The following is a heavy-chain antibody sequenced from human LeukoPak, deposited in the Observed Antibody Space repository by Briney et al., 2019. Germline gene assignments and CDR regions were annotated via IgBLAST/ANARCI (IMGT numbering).Heavy chain of an antibody. Sequence: GGSLRLSCAASGFTFSSYSMNWVRQAPGKGLEWVSSISSSSSYIYYADSVKGRFTISRDNSKNTLSLQMNSLRAEDTAVYYCAKDLSCYCSGGSCSPLSFDYWGQGTLVTVSS. V-gene: IGHV3-21*04. J-gene: IGHJ4*02. CDR3: AKDLSCYCSGGSCSPLSFDY. D-gene: IGHD2-15*01. CDR2: ISSSSSYI. CDR1: GFTFSSYS.